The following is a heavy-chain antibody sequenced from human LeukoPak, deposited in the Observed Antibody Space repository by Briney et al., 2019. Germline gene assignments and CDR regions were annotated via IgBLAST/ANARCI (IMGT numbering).Heavy chain of an antibody. CDR2: INSGGNA. CDR3: ARDYDFWSGLDC. Sequence: PGGSLRLACAASGFTVSSNYMNWVRQAPGKGLEWVSVINSGGNAYYADSVKGRFTISRDNAKNSLYLQMNSLRAEDTAVYYCARDYDFWSGLDCWGQGTLVTVSS. CDR1: GFTVSSNY. D-gene: IGHD3-3*01. V-gene: IGHV3-66*01. J-gene: IGHJ4*02.